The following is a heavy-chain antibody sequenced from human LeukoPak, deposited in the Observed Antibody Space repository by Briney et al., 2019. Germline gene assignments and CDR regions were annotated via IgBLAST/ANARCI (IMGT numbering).Heavy chain of an antibody. CDR2: IIPIFGTA. CDR3: AREMGDYYDSSGYSVCFDY. D-gene: IGHD3-22*01. CDR1: GGTFSSYA. V-gene: IGHV1-69*05. Sequence: SVKVSCKASGGTFSSYAISWVRQAPGQGLEWMGRIIPIFGTANYAQKFQGRVTITTDESTSTAYMVLISLRSEAKAVYYCAREMGDYYDSSGYSVCFDYWGQGTLVTVSS. J-gene: IGHJ4*02.